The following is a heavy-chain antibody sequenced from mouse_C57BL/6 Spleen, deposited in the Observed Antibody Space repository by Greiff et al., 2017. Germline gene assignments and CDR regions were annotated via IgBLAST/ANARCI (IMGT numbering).Heavy chain of an antibody. Sequence: QQSCKASGYTFTSYWMQWVKQRPGQGLEWIGEIDPSDSYTNYNQKFKGKATLTVDTSSSTAYMQLSSLTSEDSAVYYCASGYYYAMDYWGQGTSVTVSS. CDR1: GYTFTSYW. J-gene: IGHJ4*01. V-gene: IGHV1-50*01. CDR3: ASGYYYAMDY. CDR2: IDPSDSYT.